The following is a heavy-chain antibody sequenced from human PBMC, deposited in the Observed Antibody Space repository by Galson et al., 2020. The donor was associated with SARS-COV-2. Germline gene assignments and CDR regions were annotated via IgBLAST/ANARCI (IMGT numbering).Heavy chain of an antibody. CDR3: AKDRGNDYGDQLDF. J-gene: IGHJ4*02. CDR2: IKQDGSEK. Sequence: GESLKISCAASGFTFSSYRMSWVRQAPGKGLEWVANIKQDGSEKYYADSVKGRFTISRDISQNTVYLQMSSLRAEDTAVYYCAKDRGNDYGDQLDFWGQGTQVTVSS. V-gene: IGHV3-7*03. D-gene: IGHD4-17*01. CDR1: GFTFSSYR.